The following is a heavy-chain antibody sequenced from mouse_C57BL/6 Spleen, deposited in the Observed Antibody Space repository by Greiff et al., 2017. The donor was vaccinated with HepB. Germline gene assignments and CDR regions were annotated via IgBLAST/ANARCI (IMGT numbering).Heavy chain of an antibody. V-gene: IGHV1-69*01. CDR1: GYTFTSYW. CDR2: IDPSDSYT. CDR3: ARRGGRGYYAMDY. Sequence: QVHVKQPGAELVMPGASVKLSCKASGYTFTSYWMHWVKQRPGQGLEWIGEIDPSDSYTNYNQKFKGKSTLTVDKSSSTAYMQLSSLTSEDSAVYYCARRGGRGYYAMDYWGQGTSVTVSS. J-gene: IGHJ4*01.